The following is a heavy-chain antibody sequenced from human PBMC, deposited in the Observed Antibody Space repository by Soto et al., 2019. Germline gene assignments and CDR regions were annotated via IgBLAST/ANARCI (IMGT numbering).Heavy chain of an antibody. CDR2: IFGSGGST. CDR3: SRAGGIVVPGSHLDY. Sequence: EVQLLESGGGSGQPGGSLRLSCATSGFTFSSYAMNWVRQAPGKGLEWVSEIFGSGGSTNYADSVEGRFTISRDNSKNTLYLQMSSLRAEDTAVYYCSRAGGIVVPGSHLDYWGQGTLVTVAS. J-gene: IGHJ4*02. V-gene: IGHV3-23*01. D-gene: IGHD6-19*01. CDR1: GFTFSSYA.